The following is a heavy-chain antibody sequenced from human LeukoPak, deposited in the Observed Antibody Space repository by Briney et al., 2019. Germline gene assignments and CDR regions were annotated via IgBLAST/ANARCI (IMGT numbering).Heavy chain of an antibody. D-gene: IGHD3-3*01. Sequence: ASVKVSCKASGYTFTGYYMHWVRQAPGQGLEWMGWINPNSGGTNYAQKFQGRVTMTRDTSISTAYMELSRLRSDDTAVYYCARSGITIFGVQENYYYMDVWGKGTTVTVSS. CDR2: INPNSGGT. CDR3: ARSGITIFGVQENYYYMDV. CDR1: GYTFTGYY. V-gene: IGHV1-2*02. J-gene: IGHJ6*03.